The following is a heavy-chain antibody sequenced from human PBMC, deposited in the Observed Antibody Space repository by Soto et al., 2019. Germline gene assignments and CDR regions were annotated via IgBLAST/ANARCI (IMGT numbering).Heavy chain of an antibody. J-gene: IGHJ5*02. CDR2: IYSGGST. Sequence: EVPLVESGGGLIQPGGSLRLSCAASGFTVSSNYMSWVRQAPGKGLEWVSVIYSGGSTYYADSVKGRFTISRDNSKNTLYLQMNSLRAEDTAVYYCARDLRGSSSSAWGQGTLVTVSS. CDR3: ARDLRGSSSSA. CDR1: GFTVSSNY. V-gene: IGHV3-53*01. D-gene: IGHD6-6*01.